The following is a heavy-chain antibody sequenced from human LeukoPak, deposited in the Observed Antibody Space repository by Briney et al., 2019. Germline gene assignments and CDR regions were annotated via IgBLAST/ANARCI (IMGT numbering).Heavy chain of an antibody. CDR3: ARRSEVVANYYYYYYMDV. Sequence: PSETLSLTCTVSGGSISSSSYYWGWIRQPPGKGLEWIGSIYYSGSTYYNPSLKSRVTISVDTSKNQFSLKLSSVTAADTAVYYRARRSEVVANYYYYYYMDVWGKGTTVTVSS. CDR1: GGSISSSSYY. CDR2: IYYSGST. D-gene: IGHD3-22*01. J-gene: IGHJ6*03. V-gene: IGHV4-39*01.